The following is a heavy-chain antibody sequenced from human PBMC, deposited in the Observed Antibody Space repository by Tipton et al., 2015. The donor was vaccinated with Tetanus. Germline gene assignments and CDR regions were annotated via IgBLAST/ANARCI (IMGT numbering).Heavy chain of an antibody. J-gene: IGHJ4*02. V-gene: IGHV4-61*03. CDR1: GGSLRDGDHY. D-gene: IGHD4-17*01. CDR2: ISSSGGT. CDR3: ARGGNEYGDPPDY. Sequence: TLSLTCTVSGGSLRDGDHYWSWIRQPPGKGLEWLAYISSSGGTNSNYSLKSRITISRDTSKNRFSLKLNSVTAADTAVYYCARGGNEYGDPPDYWGRGTLVTVSS.